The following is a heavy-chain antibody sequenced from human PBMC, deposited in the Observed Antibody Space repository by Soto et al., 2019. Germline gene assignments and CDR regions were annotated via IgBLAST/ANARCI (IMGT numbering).Heavy chain of an antibody. CDR1: GFTFSSYG. CDR2: IWYDGSNK. D-gene: IGHD5-12*01. V-gene: IGHV3-33*01. J-gene: IGHJ4*02. Sequence: QVQLVESGGGMVQPGRSLRLSCAASGFTFSSYGMHWVRQAPGKGLEWVAVIWYDGSNKYYADSVKGRFTISRDNSKNTLYLQMNSLRAEDTAVYYCARDLLFSVATIDEPNYYFDYWGQGTLVTVSS. CDR3: ARDLLFSVATIDEPNYYFDY.